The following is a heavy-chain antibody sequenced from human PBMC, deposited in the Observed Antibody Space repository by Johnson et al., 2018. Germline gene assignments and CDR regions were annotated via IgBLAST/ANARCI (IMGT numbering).Heavy chain of an antibody. CDR1: GGTFSSYA. CDR2: IIPIFGTA. D-gene: IGHD2-15*01. Sequence: VQLVESGAEVKKPGSSVKVSCKASGGTFSSYAISWVRQAPGQGLEWMGGIIPIFGTANYAQKFQGRVTITADESTSTVYMELSSLRSEDTAVYYCARAAGVGPRDAFDIWGQGTKVTVSS. CDR3: ARAAGVGPRDAFDI. V-gene: IGHV1-69*01. J-gene: IGHJ3*02.